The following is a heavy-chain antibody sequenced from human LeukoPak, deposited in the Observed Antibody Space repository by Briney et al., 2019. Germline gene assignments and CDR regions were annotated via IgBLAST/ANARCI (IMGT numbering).Heavy chain of an antibody. Sequence: GGSLRLSCTVSGFLVNNYYMSWVRQAPGKGLEWVSLIRDSGETFYADSVKGRFAISRDNSKNTMFLQMNRLTVEDTAVYFCSRDRAVTQLWVDFDSWGQGTLVTVSS. CDR1: GFLVNNYY. CDR2: IRDSGET. D-gene: IGHD4-17*01. V-gene: IGHV3-66*03. J-gene: IGHJ5*01. CDR3: SRDRAVTQLWVDFDS.